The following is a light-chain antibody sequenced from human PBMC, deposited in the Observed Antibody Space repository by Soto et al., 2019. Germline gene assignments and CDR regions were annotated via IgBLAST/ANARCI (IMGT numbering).Light chain of an antibody. J-gene: IGKJ1*01. CDR3: QQYIDWPPGT. CDR1: QSIGSSY. CDR2: GAS. V-gene: IGKV3-15*01. Sequence: EVVLTQPPGTLSLSPGERATLSCRASQSIGSSYLAWYQQKPGQAPRLLIYGASSRATGISARFSGSGSGTEFTLTISSLQSEDFAVYYCQQYIDWPPGTFGQGTKVDI.